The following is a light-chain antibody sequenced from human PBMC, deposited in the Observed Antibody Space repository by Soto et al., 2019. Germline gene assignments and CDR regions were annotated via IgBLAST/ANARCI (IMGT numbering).Light chain of an antibody. V-gene: IGKV3-15*01. CDR2: GAS. CDR1: QSVRSN. Sequence: EIVMTQSPPTLSVSPCERATLSCRASQSVRSNLAWYQQKPGQAPRLLIYGASTRATGIPARFSGSGSGTEFTLTISTLPSEDFAVYYCQQYNNWLPRTFGKGTKVDTK. J-gene: IGKJ2*01. CDR3: QQYNNWLPRT.